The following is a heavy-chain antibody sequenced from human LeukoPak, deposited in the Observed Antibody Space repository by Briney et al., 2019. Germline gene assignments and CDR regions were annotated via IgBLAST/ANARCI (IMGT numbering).Heavy chain of an antibody. V-gene: IGHV3-23*01. J-gene: IGHJ4*02. Sequence: GRSLRLSCTASGFTFGDYGMTWVRQAPGKGLEWVSVISGSGGGSHYADSVKGRFTISRDNSKNTLYLQMDSLRGEDTAVYYCAKEGAAVMGYFDYWGQGALVIVSS. CDR3: AKEGAAVMGYFDY. CDR1: GFTFGDYG. CDR2: ISGSGGGS. D-gene: IGHD2-15*01.